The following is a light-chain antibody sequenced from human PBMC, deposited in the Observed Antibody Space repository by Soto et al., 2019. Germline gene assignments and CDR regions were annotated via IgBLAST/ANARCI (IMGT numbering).Light chain of an antibody. Sequence: QSALTQTPSASGSPGQSVTISCTGTSSDVGGYDYVSWYQQHPGKAPKLMIYEVSKRPSGVPDRFSGSKSGNTASLTVSGLQAEDEADYYCSSYAGSKTGYVFGTGTKLTVL. CDR1: SSDVGGYDY. CDR3: SSYAGSKTGYV. CDR2: EVS. J-gene: IGLJ1*01. V-gene: IGLV2-8*01.